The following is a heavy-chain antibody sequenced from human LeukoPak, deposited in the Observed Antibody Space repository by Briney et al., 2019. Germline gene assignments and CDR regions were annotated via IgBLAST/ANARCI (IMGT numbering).Heavy chain of an antibody. D-gene: IGHD4-17*01. CDR3: ASHGYGDSDDFHY. V-gene: IGHV5-51*01. CDR2: IYLVDSDT. J-gene: IGHJ4*02. Sequence: GESLNISCKGAGYRVTSYWIGCVRQMPGKGLGWMVIIYLVDSDTRYSPCFQGQVTISADTSIRTAYLQWGRLKTSGTAMNYCASHGYGDSDDFHYWGKGTLVTVSS. CDR1: GYRVTSYW.